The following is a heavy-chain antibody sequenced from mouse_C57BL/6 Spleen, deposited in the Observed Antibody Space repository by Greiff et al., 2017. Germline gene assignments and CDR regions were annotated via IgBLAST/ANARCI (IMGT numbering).Heavy chain of an antibody. J-gene: IGHJ3*01. CDR1: GYAFSSSW. CDR2: IYPGDGDT. Sequence: QVQLQQSGPELVKPGASVKISCKASGYAFSSSWMNWVQQRPGKGLEWIGRIYPGDGDTNYNGKFKGKATLTADKSSSTAYMQLSSLTSEDSAVYFCARDGGFAYWGQGTLVTVSA. CDR3: ARDGGFAY. V-gene: IGHV1-82*01.